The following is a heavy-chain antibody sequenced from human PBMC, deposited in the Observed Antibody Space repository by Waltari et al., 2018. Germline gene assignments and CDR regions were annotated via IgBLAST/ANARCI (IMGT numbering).Heavy chain of an antibody. D-gene: IGHD3-9*01. V-gene: IGHV2-26*01. J-gene: IGHJ2*01. CDR2: IFSNDEK. CDR3: ARTTLNYDILTGYYPGYFDL. CDR1: GFSLSNARMG. Sequence: QVTLKESGPVLVKPTETLTLTCTVSGFSLSNARMGVSWIRQPPGKALEWLAHIFSNDEKSYSTSLKSRLTISKDTSKSQVVLTMTNMDPVDTATYYCARTTLNYDILTGYYPGYFDLWGRGTLVTVSS.